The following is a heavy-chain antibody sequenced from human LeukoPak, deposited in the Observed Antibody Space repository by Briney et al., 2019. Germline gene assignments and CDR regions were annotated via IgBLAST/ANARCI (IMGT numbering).Heavy chain of an antibody. CDR2: MNPNSGNT. CDR3: ARTYYDSSGYYLGLGY. D-gene: IGHD3-22*01. Sequence: ASVKVSCKASGYTFTSYDINWVRQATGQGLEWMGWMNPNSGNTGYAQKFQGRVTMTRNTSISTAYKELSSLRSEDTAVYYCARTYYDSSGYYLGLGYWGQGTLVTVSS. CDR1: GYTFTSYD. J-gene: IGHJ4*02. V-gene: IGHV1-8*01.